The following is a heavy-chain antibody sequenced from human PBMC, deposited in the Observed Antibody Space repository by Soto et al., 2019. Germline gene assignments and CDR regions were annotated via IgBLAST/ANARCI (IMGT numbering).Heavy chain of an antibody. D-gene: IGHD6-6*01. J-gene: IGHJ4*02. Sequence: SVKVSCKASGGTFSSYAISWVRQAPGQGLEWMGGIIPIFGTANYAQKFQGRVTITADESTSTAYMELSSLRSEDTAVYYCARALDSSPSVYHYFDYWGQGTLVTVSS. CDR3: ARALDSSPSVYHYFDY. CDR2: IIPIFGTA. CDR1: GGTFSSYA. V-gene: IGHV1-69*13.